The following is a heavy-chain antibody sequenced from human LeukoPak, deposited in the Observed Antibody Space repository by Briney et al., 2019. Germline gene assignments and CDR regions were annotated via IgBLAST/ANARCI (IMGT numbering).Heavy chain of an antibody. D-gene: IGHD6-19*01. CDR2: INHSGST. J-gene: IGHJ4*02. Sequence: SETLSLTCAVYGGSFSGYYWSWIRQPPGKGLEWIGEINHSGSTNYNPSLKSRVTISVDTSKNQFSLKLSSVTAADMAVYYCARRSEGSSGWSYFDYWGQGTLVTVSS. V-gene: IGHV4-34*01. CDR1: GGSFSGYY. CDR3: ARRSEGSSGWSYFDY.